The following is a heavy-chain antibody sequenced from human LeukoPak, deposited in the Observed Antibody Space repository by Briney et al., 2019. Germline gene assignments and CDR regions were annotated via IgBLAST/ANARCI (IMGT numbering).Heavy chain of an antibody. J-gene: IGHJ5*02. Sequence: GGSLRLSCAASGFTFRTCEMNWVRQTPGKGLEWIAFISSSGTNMYYADSVKGRFTISRDDAKNSLHLEMNSLRAEDTAVYYCARADCSSSTCYLRRSWFDPWGQGTLVTVSS. CDR3: ARADCSSSTCYLRRSWFDP. CDR2: ISSSGTNM. V-gene: IGHV3-48*03. D-gene: IGHD2-2*01. CDR1: GFTFRTCE.